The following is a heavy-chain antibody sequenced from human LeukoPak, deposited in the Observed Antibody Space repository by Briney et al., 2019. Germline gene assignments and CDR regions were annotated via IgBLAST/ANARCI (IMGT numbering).Heavy chain of an antibody. D-gene: IGHD6-13*01. CDR1: GFSVSSDY. CDR3: ARAGGSSWSQYFQH. J-gene: IGHJ1*01. CDR2: IYVGGSGAT. Sequence: PGGSLRLSCAASGFSVSSDYMSWVRQAPGNGLEWVSVIYVGGSGATYYADSVKGRFTMSRDNAKNTLYLQMNSLRAEDTAIYYCARAGGSSWSQYFQHWGQGTLVSVSS. V-gene: IGHV3-53*01.